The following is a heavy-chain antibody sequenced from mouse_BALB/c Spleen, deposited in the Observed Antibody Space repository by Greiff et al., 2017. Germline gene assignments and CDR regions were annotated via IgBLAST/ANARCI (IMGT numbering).Heavy chain of an antibody. Sequence: VQLQESGGGLVQPGGSLKLSCAASGFDFSRYWMSWVRQAPGKGLEWIGEINPDSSTINYTPSLKDKFIISRDNAKNTLYLQMSKVRSEDTALYYCARETYYRYDVGYYFDYWGQGTTLTVSS. CDR3: ARETYYRYDVGYYFDY. J-gene: IGHJ2*01. CDR2: INPDSSTI. V-gene: IGHV4-1*02. CDR1: GFDFSRYW. D-gene: IGHD2-14*01.